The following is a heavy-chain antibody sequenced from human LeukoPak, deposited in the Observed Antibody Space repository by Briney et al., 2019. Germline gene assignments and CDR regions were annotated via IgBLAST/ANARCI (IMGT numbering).Heavy chain of an antibody. D-gene: IGHD3-10*01. J-gene: IGHJ5*02. CDR2: IYSGGST. CDR1: GFTVSSSY. CDR3: ARGGPYYYGSGSYYYH. Sequence: PGGSLRLSCAASGFTVSSSYMSWVRQAPGKGLEWVSVIYSGGSTYYADSVKGRFTISRDNAKNSLYLQMNSLRAEDTAVYYCARGGPYYYGSGSYYYHWGQGTLVTVSS. V-gene: IGHV3-66*01.